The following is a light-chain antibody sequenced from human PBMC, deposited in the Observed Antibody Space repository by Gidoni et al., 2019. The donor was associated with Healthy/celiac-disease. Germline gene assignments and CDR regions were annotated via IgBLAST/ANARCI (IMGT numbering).Light chain of an antibody. Sequence: EIVSTYSPATLSLSPGERATLSCRASQSVSSYLAWYQQKPGQAPRPLIYDASNRATGIPARFSGSGSGTDFTLTISGLEPEDCAVYYCQQRSNWPPLTFGGGTKVEIK. CDR1: QSVSSY. CDR3: QQRSNWPPLT. V-gene: IGKV3-11*01. CDR2: DAS. J-gene: IGKJ4*01.